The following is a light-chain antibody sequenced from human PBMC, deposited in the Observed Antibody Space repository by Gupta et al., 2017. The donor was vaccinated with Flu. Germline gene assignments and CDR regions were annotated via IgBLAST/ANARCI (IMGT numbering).Light chain of an antibody. CDR1: QGVSIN. CDR3: QQYNNWPRT. V-gene: IGKV3-15*01. J-gene: IGKJ1*01. Sequence: EIVMTQSPATLSVSPGERATPSCRASQGVSINLVWYQHKPGQAPRLLIYAAATRATGIPARFSGSGSGTEFTLTISSVQSEDFAVYYCQQYNNWPRTFGQGTKVEIK. CDR2: AAA.